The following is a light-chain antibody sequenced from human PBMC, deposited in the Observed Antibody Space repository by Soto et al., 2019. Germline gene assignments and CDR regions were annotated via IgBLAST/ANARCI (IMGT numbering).Light chain of an antibody. CDR1: SSDVGAYKY. CDR2: DVT. V-gene: IGLV2-8*01. J-gene: IGLJ3*02. Sequence: QSALTQPPSASGSPGQSVTISCTGTSSDVGAYKYVSWYQQYPGKAPKLMIYDVTKRPSGVPHRFSGSKSGNTASLTVSGLQADDEANYYCTSYVGNDIWVFGGGTKLTVL. CDR3: TSYVGNDIWV.